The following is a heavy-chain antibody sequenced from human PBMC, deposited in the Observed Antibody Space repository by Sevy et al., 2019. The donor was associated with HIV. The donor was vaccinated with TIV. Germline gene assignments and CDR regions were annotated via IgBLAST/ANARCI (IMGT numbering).Heavy chain of an antibody. D-gene: IGHD2-2*01. V-gene: IGHV6-1*01. Sequence: QSQTLSLTCAISGDSVSSNSAAWNWIRQSPSRGLEWLGRTYYRSKWYNDYAVSVKSRITINPDTSKNQFSLQLNSVTPEDTAVYYCVSGYQLPNWFDPWGQGTLVTVSS. J-gene: IGHJ5*02. CDR2: TYYRSKWYN. CDR3: VSGYQLPNWFDP. CDR1: GDSVSSNSAA.